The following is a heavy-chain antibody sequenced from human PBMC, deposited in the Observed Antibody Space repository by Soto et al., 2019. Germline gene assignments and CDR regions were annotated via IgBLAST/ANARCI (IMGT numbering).Heavy chain of an antibody. CDR3: ARGAEYQLLSRDYFYGIDV. CDR1: GFTFNSHG. Sequence: VQLVEAGGGVVQPGRSLRLSCGASGFTFNSHGMHWVRQAPGKGLEGVAVISYEGSNNFYAESVKGRFTISRDNSKNTLYLQMNSLRREDTAVYYCARGAEYQLLSRDYFYGIDVWGQGTTVTVSS. J-gene: IGHJ6*02. V-gene: IGHV3-30*03. CDR2: ISYEGSNN. D-gene: IGHD2-2*01.